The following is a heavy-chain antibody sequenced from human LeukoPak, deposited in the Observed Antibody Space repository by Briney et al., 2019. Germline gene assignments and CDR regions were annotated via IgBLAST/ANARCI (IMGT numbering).Heavy chain of an antibody. V-gene: IGHV4-34*01. D-gene: IGHD6-19*01. Sequence: SETLSLTCAVYGGSFSGYYWCWIRQPPGKGLEWIGEINHSGSTNNNPSLKSRVTISEDTSKNQFSLKLSSVTAADTAVYYCARRYSSGRRFDYWGQGTLVTVSS. CDR3: ARRYSSGRRFDY. J-gene: IGHJ4*02. CDR2: INHSGST. CDR1: GGSFSGYY.